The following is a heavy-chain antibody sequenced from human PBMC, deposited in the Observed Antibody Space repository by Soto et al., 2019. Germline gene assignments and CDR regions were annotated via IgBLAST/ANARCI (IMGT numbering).Heavy chain of an antibody. CDR1: GYTFTSYY. Sequence: QVQLVQSGAEVKKPGASVKVSCKASGYTFTSYYMHWERQAPGQGLEWMGIINPSGGSTSYAQKFQGRVTMTRDTSTSTVYMELSSLRSEDTAVYYCARDRGGYYYGMDVWGQGTTVTVSS. CDR3: ARDRGGYYYGMDV. V-gene: IGHV1-46*03. D-gene: IGHD3-10*01. CDR2: INPSGGST. J-gene: IGHJ6*02.